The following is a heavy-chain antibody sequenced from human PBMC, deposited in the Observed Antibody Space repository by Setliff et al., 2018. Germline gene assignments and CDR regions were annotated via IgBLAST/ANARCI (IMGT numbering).Heavy chain of an antibody. CDR1: GGSISSYY. J-gene: IGHJ6*03. Sequence: PSETLSLTCTVSGGSISSYYWSWIRRPAGKGLEWIGHIYIGGSANYNPSLKSRVTMSIDTSKNQFSLKLNSVTAADMAVYYCAREQWLDPPGYYYMGVWAKGTTVTVSS. CDR3: AREQWLDPPGYYYMGV. V-gene: IGHV4-4*07. D-gene: IGHD6-19*01. CDR2: IYIGGSA.